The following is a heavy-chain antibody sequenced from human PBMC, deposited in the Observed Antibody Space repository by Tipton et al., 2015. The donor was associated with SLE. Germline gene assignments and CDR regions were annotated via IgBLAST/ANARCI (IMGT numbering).Heavy chain of an antibody. CDR1: GFTFSSYE. Sequence: LRLSCAASGFTFSSYEMNWVRQAPGKGLEWIGSIYYSGSTYYNPSLKSRVTISVDTSKNQFSLKLSSVTAADTAVYYCARGVDQYSTGWYEDDGFDIWGQGTMVTVSS. CDR2: IYYSGST. V-gene: IGHV4-39*07. CDR3: ARGVDQYSTGWYEDDGFDI. J-gene: IGHJ3*02. D-gene: IGHD6-19*01.